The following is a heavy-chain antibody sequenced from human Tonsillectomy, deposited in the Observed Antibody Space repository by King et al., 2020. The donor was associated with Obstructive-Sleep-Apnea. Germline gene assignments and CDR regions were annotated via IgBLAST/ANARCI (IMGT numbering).Heavy chain of an antibody. Sequence: VQLQESGPGLVKPSGTLSLTCAGSCDSIISSNWWSWVRQSPGKWLEGIVEIYHSVSTNYNPSRTSRVTISVEKSNNQFSLKLCSVAAADTAVYYCARHYDSSGYYNYYWGQGALVTVSS. CDR3: ARHYDSSGYYNYY. CDR2: IYHSVST. CDR1: CDSIISSNW. V-gene: IGHV4-4*02. J-gene: IGHJ4*02. D-gene: IGHD3-22*01.